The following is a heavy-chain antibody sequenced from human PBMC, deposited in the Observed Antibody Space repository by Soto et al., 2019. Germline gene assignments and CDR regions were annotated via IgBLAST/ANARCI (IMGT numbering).Heavy chain of an antibody. CDR1: GFTFSNYA. Sequence: GGSLRLSCAGSGFTFSNYAMKWVRQAPGKGLEWVSVISGSGDNTYYADSVKGRFTISRDNSKNTLYLQLNSLRVEDTAVYYCAKRPLVPAGQPYYYYYYMDVWGKGTTVTVSS. V-gene: IGHV3-23*01. CDR3: AKRPLVPAGQPYYYYYYMDV. J-gene: IGHJ6*03. D-gene: IGHD2-15*01. CDR2: ISGSGDNT.